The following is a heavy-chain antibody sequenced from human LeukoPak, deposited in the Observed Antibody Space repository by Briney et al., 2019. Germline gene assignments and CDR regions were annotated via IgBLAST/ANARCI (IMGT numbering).Heavy chain of an antibody. CDR1: GGSISSYY. D-gene: IGHD6-19*01. CDR3: ESIAVAGPGY. J-gene: IGHJ4*02. CDR2: IYTSGST. V-gene: IGHV4-4*07. Sequence: SETLSLTCTVSGGSISSYYWSWIRQPAGEGVEWIGRIYTSGSTNYNPSLKSRVTMSVDTSKNQFSLKLSSVTAADTAVYYCESIAVAGPGYWGQGTLVTVSS.